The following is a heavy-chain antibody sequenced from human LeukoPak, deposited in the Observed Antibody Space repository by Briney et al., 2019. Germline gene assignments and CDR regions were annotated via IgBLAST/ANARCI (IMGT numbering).Heavy chain of an antibody. D-gene: IGHD3-10*01. CDR1: GYTFTGYY. J-gene: IGHJ4*02. CDR3: ARLLVGSGSYLS. CDR2: INPNSGGT. V-gene: IGHV1-2*02. Sequence: ASVTVSCKASGYTFTGYYMHWVRQAPGQGLEWMGWINPNSGGTNYAQKFQGRVTMTRDTSISTAYVELSRLRSDDTAVYYCARLLVGSGSYLSWGQGTLVTVSS.